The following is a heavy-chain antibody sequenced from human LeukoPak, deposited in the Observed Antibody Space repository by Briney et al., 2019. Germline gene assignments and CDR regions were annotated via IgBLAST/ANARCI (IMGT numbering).Heavy chain of an antibody. J-gene: IGHJ3*02. CDR2: IYHSGST. CDR3: ARASDILGAFDI. CDR1: GGSFSGYY. V-gene: IGHV4-34*01. Sequence: SETLSLTCAVYGGSFSGYYWSWIRQPPGKGLEWIGYIYHSGSTYYNPSLKSRVTISVDRSKNQFSLKLSSVTAADTAVYYCARASDILGAFDIWGQGTMVTVSS. D-gene: IGHD3-9*01.